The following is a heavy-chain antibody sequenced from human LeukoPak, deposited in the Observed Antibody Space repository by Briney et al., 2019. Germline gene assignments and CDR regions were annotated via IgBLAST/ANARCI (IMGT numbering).Heavy chain of an antibody. CDR3: GRNWGNYFDY. J-gene: IGHJ4*02. V-gene: IGHV1-18*01. Sequence: GASVKVSCKASGYTFTSYGISWLRQAPGLGLEWMGWISAYNGNTNYAQKLQGRVTMTTDTYTSTAYMELRSLRSDDTAVYYCGRNWGNYFDYWGQGTLVTVSS. CDR2: ISAYNGNT. CDR1: GYTFTSYG. D-gene: IGHD7-27*01.